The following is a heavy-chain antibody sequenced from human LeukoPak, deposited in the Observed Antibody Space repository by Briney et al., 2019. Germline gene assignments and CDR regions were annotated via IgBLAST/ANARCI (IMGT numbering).Heavy chain of an antibody. J-gene: IGHJ4*02. CDR2: FDPEDGET. D-gene: IGHD3-10*01. CDR3: ATAFAYGSGSYSLYYFDY. V-gene: IGHV1-24*01. Sequence: ASVKVSCKVPGYTLTELSMHWVRQAPGKGLEWMGGFDPEDGETIYAQKFQGRVTMTEDTSTDTAYTELSSLRSEDTAVYYCATAFAYGSGSYSLYYFDYWGQGTLVTVSS. CDR1: GYTLTELS.